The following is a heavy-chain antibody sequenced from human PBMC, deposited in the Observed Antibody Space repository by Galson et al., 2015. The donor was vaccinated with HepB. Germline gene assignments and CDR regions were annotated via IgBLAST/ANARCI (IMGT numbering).Heavy chain of an antibody. J-gene: IGHJ4*02. Sequence: SLRLSCAASGFTFSSYAMHWVRQAPGKGLEWVAVISYDGSNKYYADSVKGRFTISRDNSKNTLYLQMNSLRAEDTAVYYCAKDSAVDTGYFDYWGQGTLSPSPQ. D-gene: IGHD5-18*01. CDR3: AKDSAVDTGYFDY. CDR1: GFTFSSYA. CDR2: ISYDGSNK. V-gene: IGHV3-30*04.